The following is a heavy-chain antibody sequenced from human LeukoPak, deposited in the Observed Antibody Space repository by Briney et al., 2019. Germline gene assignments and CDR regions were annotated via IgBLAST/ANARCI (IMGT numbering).Heavy chain of an antibody. CDR3: ARDGACSGGNCYGLDV. J-gene: IGHJ6*02. CDR1: GFTFSNYW. CDR2: IKQDGSEI. D-gene: IGHD2-15*01. Sequence: GGSLRLSCAASGFTFSNYWMSWVRQAPGKGLEWVANIKQDGSEIYYVASVKGRFTISRDNAKNSLYLQMNSLRAEDTAVYYCARDGACSGGNCYGLDVWGQGTTVTVSS. V-gene: IGHV3-7*01.